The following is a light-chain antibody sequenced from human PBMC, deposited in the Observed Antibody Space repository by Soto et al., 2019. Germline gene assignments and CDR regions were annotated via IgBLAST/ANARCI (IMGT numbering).Light chain of an antibody. V-gene: IGKV3-11*01. CDR2: DIR. CDR1: QSVGSSS. Sequence: VLTQSPDTLSLSPGERATLSCRASQSVGSSSLGWYQQKPGQAPRLVIFDIRNRATGIPARFSGSGSGADFTLTISSLEPGDFALYYCQQHINWPLTFGGGTKVDI. CDR3: QQHINWPLT. J-gene: IGKJ4*01.